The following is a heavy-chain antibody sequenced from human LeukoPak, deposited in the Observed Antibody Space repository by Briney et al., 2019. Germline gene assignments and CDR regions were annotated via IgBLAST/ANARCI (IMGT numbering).Heavy chain of an antibody. D-gene: IGHD6-19*01. CDR3: AKSKDSSGWYGSDY. J-gene: IGHJ4*02. CDR1: GFTFSSYG. CDR2: IIGSGGST. V-gene: IGHV3-23*01. Sequence: PGGSLRLSCAASGFTFSSYGMSWVRQAPGKGLEWVSAIIGSGGSTYYADSVKGRFTISRDNSNNTLYLQMNSLRAEDTAVYYCAKSKDSSGWYGSDYWGQGTLVTVSS.